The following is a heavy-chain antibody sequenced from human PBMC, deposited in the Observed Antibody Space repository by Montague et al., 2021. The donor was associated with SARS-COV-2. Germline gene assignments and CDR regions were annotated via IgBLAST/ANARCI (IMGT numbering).Heavy chain of an antibody. CDR3: ARAAQKQYVLLWFGELLHDAFDI. J-gene: IGHJ3*02. D-gene: IGHD3-10*01. Sequence: SLRLSCAASGFTVSSNYMSWVRQAPGKGLEWVSVIYSGGSTYHXXXVXXXFTXSRDNSKNTLYLQMHSLRAEDTAVYYCARAAQKQYVLLWFGELLHDAFDIWGQGTMVTVSS. CDR2: IYSGGST. V-gene: IGHV3-66*02. CDR1: GFTVSSNY.